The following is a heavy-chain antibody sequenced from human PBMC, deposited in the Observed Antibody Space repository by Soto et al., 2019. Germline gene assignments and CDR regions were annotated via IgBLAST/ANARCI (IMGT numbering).Heavy chain of an antibody. J-gene: IGHJ4*02. CDR2: IYSAGST. CDR3: ARDRYPFDY. V-gene: IGHV3-53*01. Sequence: EVQLVESGGGLIQPGGSLRLSCAASEFTVSSNYIIWVPQSPGQGLEWVPVIYSAGSTYYADSVKGRFTISRDKPKNTLYLQMNSLRAEDTAVYYCARDRYPFDYWGQGTLVTVSS. D-gene: IGHD1-26*01. CDR1: EFTVSSNY.